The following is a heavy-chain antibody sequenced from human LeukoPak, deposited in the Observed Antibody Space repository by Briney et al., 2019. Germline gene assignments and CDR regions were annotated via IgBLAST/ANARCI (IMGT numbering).Heavy chain of an antibody. CDR3: AKVDIRAYYFDY. CDR1: GFAFSSYW. V-gene: IGHV3-9*01. CDR2: ISWNSGSI. J-gene: IGHJ4*02. Sequence: GGSPRLSCAASGFAFSSYWMSWVRQAPGKGLEWVSGISWNSGSIGYADSVKGRFTISRDNAKNSLYLQMNSLRAEDTALYYCAKVDIRAYYFDYWGQGTLVTVSS.